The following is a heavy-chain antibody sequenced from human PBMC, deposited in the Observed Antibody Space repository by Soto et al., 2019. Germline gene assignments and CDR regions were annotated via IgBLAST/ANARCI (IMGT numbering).Heavy chain of an antibody. V-gene: IGHV3-21*04. D-gene: IGHD3-3*01. Sequence: PGGSLRLSCAASGFTFSSDSMNWVRQAPGKGLEWVSSISGSGEDIHYADSVKGRFTISRDNAKNTLYLQMNGLRAEDTAVYYCAKDRATIFGVVTFFDYWGQGTLVTVSS. J-gene: IGHJ4*02. CDR2: ISGSGEDI. CDR3: AKDRATIFGVVTFFDY. CDR1: GFTFSSDS.